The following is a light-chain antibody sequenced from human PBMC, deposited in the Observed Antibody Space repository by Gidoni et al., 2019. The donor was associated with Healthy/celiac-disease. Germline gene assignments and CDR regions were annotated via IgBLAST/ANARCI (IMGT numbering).Light chain of an antibody. CDR2: GAS. V-gene: IGKV3-20*01. J-gene: IGKJ1*01. CDR3: QQYGSSPGT. Sequence: EIVLTQSPGTLSLSPGERDTLSCRASQSVSSSYLAWYQQKPGQAPRLLIYGASSRDTGIPDRFSGSGSGKDFTLTISRLEPEDFEVYYCQQYGSSPGTFGQGTKVEIK. CDR1: QSVSSSY.